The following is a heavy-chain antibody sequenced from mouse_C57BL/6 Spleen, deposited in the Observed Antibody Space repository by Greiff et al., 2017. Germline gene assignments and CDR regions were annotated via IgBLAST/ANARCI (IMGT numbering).Heavy chain of an antibody. CDR3: ARNVGSPLFMDF. Sequence: EVQRVESGGGLVKPGGSLKLSCAASGFTFSDYGMHWVRQAPEKGLEWVAYISSGSSTIYYADTVKGRFTLSRDNAKNTLFLQMTSLRSEDTGMYYCARNVGSPLFMDFWGQGTSVTVSS. CDR2: ISSGSSTI. J-gene: IGHJ4*01. V-gene: IGHV5-17*01. D-gene: IGHD1-1*01. CDR1: GFTFSDYG.